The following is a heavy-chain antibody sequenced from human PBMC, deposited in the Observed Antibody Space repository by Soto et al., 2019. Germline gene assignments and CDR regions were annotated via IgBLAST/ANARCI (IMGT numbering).Heavy chain of an antibody. CDR1: GGSFSGYY. CDR2: INHSGST. D-gene: IGHD6-13*01. Sequence: PSETLSLTCAVYGGSFSGYYWSWIRQPPGKGLEWIGEINHSGSTNYNPSLKSRVTISVDTSKNQFSLKLSSVTAADTAVYYCGGGRVAAAGRWIYYGMDVWGQGTTVPVAS. J-gene: IGHJ6*02. V-gene: IGHV4-34*01. CDR3: GGGRVAAAGRWIYYGMDV.